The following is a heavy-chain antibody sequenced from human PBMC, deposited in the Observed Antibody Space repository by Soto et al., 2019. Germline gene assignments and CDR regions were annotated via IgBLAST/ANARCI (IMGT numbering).Heavy chain of an antibody. Sequence: QVQLVQSGTEVKKPGASVKVSCRASGHTLTGTYMHWVRQAPGQGLEWMGWINPNSGGTNYAQKFQGWVTMTRHTSINTAYMELSRLRSDDTAVYYCARDAGAARPPFDSWGQGTLVTVSS. CDR3: ARDAGAARPPFDS. D-gene: IGHD6-6*01. CDR2: INPNSGGT. J-gene: IGHJ4*02. CDR1: GHTLTGTY. V-gene: IGHV1-2*04.